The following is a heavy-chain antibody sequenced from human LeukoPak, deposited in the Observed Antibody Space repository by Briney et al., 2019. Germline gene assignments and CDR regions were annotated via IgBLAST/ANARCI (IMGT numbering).Heavy chain of an antibody. D-gene: IGHD5-18*01. CDR3: ARTEESGYNYGYFGYYYYMDV. CDR2: IFYSGST. Sequence: PSETLSLTCTVSGDSISYFYWGWIRQPPGKGLEWIGYIFYSGSTHYNPSLKSRVTISVDTSKNQVSLKLTSVTAADTAVYYCARTEESGYNYGYFGYYYYMDVWGKGTTVTVSS. J-gene: IGHJ6*03. V-gene: IGHV4-59*01. CDR1: GDSISYFY.